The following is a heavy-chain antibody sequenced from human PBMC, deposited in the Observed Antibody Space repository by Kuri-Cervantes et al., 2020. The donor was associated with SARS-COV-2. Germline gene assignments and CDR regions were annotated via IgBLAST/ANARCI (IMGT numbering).Heavy chain of an antibody. Sequence: GESLKISCAASGFTFSGHWIHWVRQAPGKGLVWVSRINPDGSYTNNADSVKGRFTLSRDNAKNMLFLQMNSLRAEDTAVYYCAKDRSGGFFDYWGQGTLVTVSS. J-gene: IGHJ4*02. CDR1: GFTFSGHW. CDR2: INPDGSYT. D-gene: IGHD4-23*01. V-gene: IGHV3-74*01. CDR3: AKDRSGGFFDY.